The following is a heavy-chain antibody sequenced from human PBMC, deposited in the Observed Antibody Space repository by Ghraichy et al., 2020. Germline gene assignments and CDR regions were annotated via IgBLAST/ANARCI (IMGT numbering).Heavy chain of an antibody. CDR3: AREGQPLPAAISGRWFDP. D-gene: IGHD2-2*02. CDR1: GGSISSGGYS. V-gene: IGHV4-30-4*07. CDR2: IYYSGST. Sequence: SETLSLTCAVSGGSISSGGYSWSWIRQPPGKGLEWIGYIYYSGSTYYNPSLKSRVTISVDTSKNQFSLKLSSVTAAYTAVYYCAREGQPLPAAISGRWFDPWGQGTLVTVSS. J-gene: IGHJ5*02.